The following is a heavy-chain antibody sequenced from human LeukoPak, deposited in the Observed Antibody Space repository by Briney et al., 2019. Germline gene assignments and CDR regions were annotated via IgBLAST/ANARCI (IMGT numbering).Heavy chain of an antibody. CDR1: GFTFSSYG. D-gene: IGHD3-3*01. Sequence: GGSLTLSCAASGFTFSSYGMHWVRQAPGKGLEWVAVISYDGSNKYYADSVKGRFTISRDNSKNTLYLQMNSLRAEDTAVYSCAKDLIFGVVPDPYGTAVWSQATTVTASS. V-gene: IGHV3-30*18. CDR3: AKDLIFGVVPDPYGTAV. J-gene: IGHJ6*02. CDR2: ISYDGSNK.